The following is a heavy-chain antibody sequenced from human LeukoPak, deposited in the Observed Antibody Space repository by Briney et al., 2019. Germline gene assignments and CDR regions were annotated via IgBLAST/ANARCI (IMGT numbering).Heavy chain of an antibody. D-gene: IGHD2-8*01. CDR1: GGTLSSYA. Sequence: SVNVSCKASGGTLSSYAISWVRQAPGQGLGWMGRIIPIFGTANYAQKFQGRVTITTDESTSTAYMELSSLRSEDTAVYYCARDSLGGYCTNGVCGMDVWGKGTTVTVSS. CDR3: ARDSLGGYCTNGVCGMDV. J-gene: IGHJ6*04. CDR2: IIPIFGTA. V-gene: IGHV1-69*05.